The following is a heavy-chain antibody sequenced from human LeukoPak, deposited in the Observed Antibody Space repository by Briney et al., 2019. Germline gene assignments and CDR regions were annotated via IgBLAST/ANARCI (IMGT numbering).Heavy chain of an antibody. V-gene: IGHV4-59*01. D-gene: IGHD3-22*01. J-gene: IGHJ4*02. Sequence: SETLSLTCTVSGGSISNYYWSWIRQSPEKGLEWIAYIYYSGSTNYNPSLKSRVTISVDMSKNQFFLKLYSVTAEDTAVYYCAKTHPPPRHTYYYDSANWGQGTLVTVSS. CDR1: GGSISNYY. CDR2: IYYSGST. CDR3: AKTHPPPRHTYYYDSAN.